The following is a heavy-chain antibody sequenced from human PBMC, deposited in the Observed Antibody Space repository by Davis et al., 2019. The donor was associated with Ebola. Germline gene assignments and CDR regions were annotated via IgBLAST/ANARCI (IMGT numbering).Heavy chain of an antibody. CDR1: GLTSTSYP. Sequence: PAESLSLSCAASGLTSTSYPMHWVRQAPGKGPEWVALISYDGSNKSFAASVKGRFTISRDNSKNTLFLQMNSLRAEDTAVYYCATLPGYYWGQGTLVTVSS. J-gene: IGHJ4*02. V-gene: IGHV3-30*07. D-gene: IGHD1-26*01. CDR3: ATLPGYY. CDR2: ISYDGSNK.